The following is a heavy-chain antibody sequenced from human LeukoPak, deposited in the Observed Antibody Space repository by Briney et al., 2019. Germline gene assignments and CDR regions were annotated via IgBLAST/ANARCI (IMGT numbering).Heavy chain of an antibody. Sequence: GGSLRLSCAVSGFTVRSNYMSWVRQAPGKGLEWVSLIHSGGTTDYADSVKGRFTISRDYSKNTVNLRINSLRADDTAVYYCARERRYCSGDNCYSGLDYWGQGTLVTVSS. CDR2: IHSGGTT. J-gene: IGHJ4*02. V-gene: IGHV3-53*01. CDR3: ARERRYCSGDNCYSGLDY. CDR1: GFTVRSNY. D-gene: IGHD2-15*01.